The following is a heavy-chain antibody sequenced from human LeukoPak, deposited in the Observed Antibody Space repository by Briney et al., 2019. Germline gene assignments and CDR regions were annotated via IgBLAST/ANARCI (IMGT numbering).Heavy chain of an antibody. CDR3: ARHRNYYDSSGYYPIPYYFDY. D-gene: IGHD3-22*01. V-gene: IGHV4-59*08. J-gene: IGHJ4*02. CDR1: GGSISSYY. CDR2: IYYSGST. Sequence: PSETLSLTCTVSGGSISSYYWSWIRQPPGKGLEWIGYIYYSGSTNYNPSLKSRVTISVDTSKNQFSLKLSSVTAADTAVYYCARHRNYYDSSGYYPIPYYFDYWGQGTLVTVSS.